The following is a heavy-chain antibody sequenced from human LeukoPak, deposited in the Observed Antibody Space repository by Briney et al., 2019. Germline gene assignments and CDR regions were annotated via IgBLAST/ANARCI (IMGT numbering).Heavy chain of an antibody. V-gene: IGHV4-59*08. CDR1: GGSISSYY. CDR3: ARRVSRYCSGGSCYSTPTDV. Sequence: ETLSLTCTVSGGSISSYYWSWIRQPPGKGLEWIGYIYYSGSTNYNPSLKSRVTISVDTSKNQFSLKLSSVTAADTAVYYCARRVSRYCSGGSCYSTPTDVWGQGTTVTVSS. J-gene: IGHJ6*02. D-gene: IGHD2-15*01. CDR2: IYYSGST.